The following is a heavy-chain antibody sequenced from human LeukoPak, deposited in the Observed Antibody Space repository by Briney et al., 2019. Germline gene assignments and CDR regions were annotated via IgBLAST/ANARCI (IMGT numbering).Heavy chain of an antibody. J-gene: IGHJ4*02. V-gene: IGHV4-59*12. CDR1: GGSNSSYY. D-gene: IGHD3-22*01. CDR2: IYHSGST. Sequence: SETLSLTCTVPGGSNSSYYWSWIRQPPGKGLEWIGYIYHSGSTYYNPSLKSRVTISVDRSKNQFSLKLSSVTAADTAVYYCARVGYYDTLDYWGQGTLVTVSS. CDR3: ARVGYYDTLDY.